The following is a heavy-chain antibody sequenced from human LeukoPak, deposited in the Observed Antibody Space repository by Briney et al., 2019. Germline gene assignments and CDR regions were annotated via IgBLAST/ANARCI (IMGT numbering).Heavy chain of an antibody. CDR3: AKDESTVTTIDY. D-gene: IGHD4-17*01. V-gene: IGHV3-30*18. J-gene: IGHJ4*02. CDR2: ISYDGSTK. CDR1: GFTFSSYG. Sequence: AGGSLRLSCAASGFTFSSYGMHWVRQAPGKGLEWVAVISYDGSTKYYADSVKGRFTISRDNSKNTPYLQMNSLRPEDTAVYFCAKDESTVTTIDYWGQGTLVTVSS.